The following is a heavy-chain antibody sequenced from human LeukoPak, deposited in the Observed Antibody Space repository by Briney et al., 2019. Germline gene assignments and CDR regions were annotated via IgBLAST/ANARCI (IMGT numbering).Heavy chain of an antibody. CDR2: INHSGST. CDR3: ATSSRTTVTNIKNYYFDY. J-gene: IGHJ4*02. Sequence: SETLSLTCAVYGGSFSGYYWSWIRQPPGKGLEWIGEINHSGSTNYNPSLKSRVTISVDTSKNQFSLKLSSVTAADTAVYYCATSSRTTVTNIKNYYFDYWGQGTLVTVSS. V-gene: IGHV4-34*01. D-gene: IGHD4-17*01. CDR1: GGSFSGYY.